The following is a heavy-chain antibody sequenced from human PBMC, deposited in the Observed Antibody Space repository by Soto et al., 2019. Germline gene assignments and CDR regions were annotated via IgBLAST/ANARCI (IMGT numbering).Heavy chain of an antibody. J-gene: IGHJ4*02. CDR3: ASVKLDGRGGFDY. CDR2: IYHSGNT. D-gene: IGHD2-15*01. Sequence: PSETLSLTCAVTGYSISLGYYWGWIRQPPGKGLEWIGSIYHSGNTYYNPSLKSRVSISLYTSKNHFSLELTSVTAADTAVYSCASVKLDGRGGFDYWGLGTLFTVSS. V-gene: IGHV4-38-2*01. CDR1: GYSISLGYY.